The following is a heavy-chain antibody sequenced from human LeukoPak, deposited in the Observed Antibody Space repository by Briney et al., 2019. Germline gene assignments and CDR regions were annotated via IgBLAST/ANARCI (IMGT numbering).Heavy chain of an antibody. Sequence: PGGSLRLSCAASGFTFSSYGMHWVRQAPGKGLEWVAVIWYDGSNKYYADSAKGRFTISRDNSKNTLYLQMNSLRAEDTAVYYCARDTLDAFDIWGKGTTVTVSS. V-gene: IGHV3-33*01. J-gene: IGHJ3*02. CDR3: ARDTLDAFDI. CDR1: GFTFSSYG. CDR2: IWYDGSNK.